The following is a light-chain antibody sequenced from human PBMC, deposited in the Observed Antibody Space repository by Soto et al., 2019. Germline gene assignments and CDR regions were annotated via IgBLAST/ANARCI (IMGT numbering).Light chain of an antibody. CDR1: DDIINS. J-gene: IGKJ4*01. V-gene: IGKV1-33*01. CDR3: QQTYSDIS. Sequence: DIQVPQSPSSLSASVGDRVTITCQASDDIINSLNWYQQKPGKAPKLLIHDASILQTGVPSRFSGSGSGTDFTLTISGLQPEDFASYHCQQTYSDISFGGGTKVDIK. CDR2: DAS.